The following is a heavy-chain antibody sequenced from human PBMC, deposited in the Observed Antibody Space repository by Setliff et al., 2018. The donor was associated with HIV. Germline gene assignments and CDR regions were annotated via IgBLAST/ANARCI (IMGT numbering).Heavy chain of an antibody. J-gene: IGHJ4*02. CDR1: GGSISSHY. CDR2: IYYSGST. D-gene: IGHD1-7*01. Sequence: SETLSLTCSVSGGSISSHYWTWIRQPPGKGLEWIGYIYYSGSTSYNPSLKSRVTISVDSSKNQLSLKVSSVTAADTAVYYCARENRIMGSRTLDFWGRGTLVTVPQ. V-gene: IGHV4-59*11. CDR3: ARENRIMGSRTLDF.